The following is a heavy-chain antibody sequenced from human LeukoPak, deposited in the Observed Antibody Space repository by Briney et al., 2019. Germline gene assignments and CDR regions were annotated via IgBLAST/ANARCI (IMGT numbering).Heavy chain of an antibody. CDR1: GGSFSSYA. J-gene: IGHJ4*02. CDR2: IIPISGTA. D-gene: IGHD4/OR15-4a*01. CDR3: ARDLSDYGMYYFDY. Sequence: SVKVSCKASGGSFSSYATSWVRLAPGQGLEWMGGIIPISGTANYAQKFQGRVTITADESTSTAYMDLNSLRSEDTAVYYCARDLSDYGMYYFDYWGQGTLVTVSS. V-gene: IGHV1-69*13.